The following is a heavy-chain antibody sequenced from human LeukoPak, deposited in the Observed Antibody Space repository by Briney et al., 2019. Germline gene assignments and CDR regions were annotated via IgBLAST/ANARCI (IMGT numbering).Heavy chain of an antibody. CDR3: AKSPAGSSWPSIDY. J-gene: IGHJ4*02. CDR2: ISGSGGST. D-gene: IGHD6-13*01. Sequence: GGSLRLSCAASGFTFSSFAMSWVRQTPGKGLECVAPISGSGGSTYYADSVRGRFIVSRDNSKNMLYLQMNSLRVDDTAVYYCAKSPAGSSWPSIDYWGQGTLVAVSS. CDR1: GFTFSSFA. V-gene: IGHV3-23*01.